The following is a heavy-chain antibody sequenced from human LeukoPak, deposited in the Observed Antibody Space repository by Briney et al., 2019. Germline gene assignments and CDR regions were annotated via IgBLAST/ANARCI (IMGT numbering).Heavy chain of an antibody. D-gene: IGHD3-10*01. V-gene: IGHV4-31*03. CDR2: IYYSGST. J-gene: IGHJ4*02. CDR3: ARNSMWFGEVYFDY. Sequence: SQTLSLTCTVSGGSFSSGGYYWSWIRQHPGKGLEWIGYIYYSGSTYYNPSLKSRVTISVDTSKNQFSLKLSSVTAADTAVYYCARNSMWFGEVYFDYWGQGTLVTVSS. CDR1: GGSFSSGGYY.